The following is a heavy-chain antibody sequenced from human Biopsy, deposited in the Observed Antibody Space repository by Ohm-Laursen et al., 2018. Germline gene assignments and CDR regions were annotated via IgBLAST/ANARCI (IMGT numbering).Heavy chain of an antibody. CDR1: GFSFTGYY. CDR3: ALQSVAQMKNFDY. D-gene: IGHD6-19*01. J-gene: IGHJ4*02. CDR2: ISPKSGGT. Sequence: ASVKVSCKASGFSFTGYYIHWVRQAPGQGLEWMGWISPKSGGTNYAQKFQGNITMAKNTSMSTAYMEMSRLRSDDTAVYYCALQSVAQMKNFDYWGQGTLVTVSS. V-gene: IGHV1-2*02.